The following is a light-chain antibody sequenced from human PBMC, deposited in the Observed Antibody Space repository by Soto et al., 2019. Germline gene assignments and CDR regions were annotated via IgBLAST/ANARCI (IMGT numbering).Light chain of an antibody. CDR3: QQYGSSLRT. V-gene: IGKV3-20*01. J-gene: IGKJ1*01. CDR1: QGVASRS. Sequence: DIVLTQSPATLSLSPGERATLSCRASQGVASRSLACYQQKPGEAPRLLIYDASTRATGIPDRFSGSGSGTDFTLTISRLEPDDFAVYYCQQYGSSLRTFGQGTKVEIK. CDR2: DAS.